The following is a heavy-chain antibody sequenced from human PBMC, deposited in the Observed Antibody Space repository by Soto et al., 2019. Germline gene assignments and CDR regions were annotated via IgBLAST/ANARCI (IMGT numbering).Heavy chain of an antibody. Sequence: ASVKVSCKASGYTFSKYAMQWVRQALGQRPEWMGWINAGNGNTKYSQNFQDRFTITRDTSANTAYMDLRSLTSEDTAVYYCARGRGVATTASYYFDAWGKGTQV. CDR1: GYTFSKYA. CDR3: ARGRGVATTASYYFDA. J-gene: IGHJ4*02. V-gene: IGHV1-3*01. CDR2: INAGNGNT. D-gene: IGHD5-12*01.